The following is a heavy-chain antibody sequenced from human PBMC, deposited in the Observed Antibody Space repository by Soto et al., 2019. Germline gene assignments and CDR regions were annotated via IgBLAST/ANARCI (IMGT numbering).Heavy chain of an antibody. CDR1: GFTFSSYG. Sequence: GGSLRLSCAASGFTFSSYGMHWVRQAPGKGLEWVAVISYDGSNKYYADSVKGRFTISRDNSKNTLYLQMNSLRAEDTAVYYCAKDAVFYCSSTSCYRELDYWGQGTLVTVSS. J-gene: IGHJ4*02. V-gene: IGHV3-30*18. CDR3: AKDAVFYCSSTSCYRELDY. D-gene: IGHD2-2*01. CDR2: ISYDGSNK.